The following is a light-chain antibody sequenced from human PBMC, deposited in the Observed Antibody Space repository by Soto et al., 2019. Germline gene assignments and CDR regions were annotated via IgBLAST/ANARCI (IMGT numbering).Light chain of an antibody. J-gene: IGLJ1*01. CDR1: SSDVGGYNY. V-gene: IGLV2-8*01. Sequence: HSALTQPPSASGSPGQSVTISCTGTSSDVGGYNYVSWYQQHPGKAPKLMIYEVSKRPSGVPDRFSGSKSGNTASLTVSGLQAEDEADYYCSSYAGSNNFEVFGTGTKVTVL. CDR2: EVS. CDR3: SSYAGSNNFEV.